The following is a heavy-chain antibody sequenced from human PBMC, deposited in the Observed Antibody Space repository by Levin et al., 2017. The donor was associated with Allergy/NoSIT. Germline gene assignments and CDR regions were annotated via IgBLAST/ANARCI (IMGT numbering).Heavy chain of an antibody. D-gene: IGHD1-26*01. Sequence: GESLKISCAASGFIFNNYAMTWVRQAPGKGLEWVSSISGSGNTTYYEDSVKGRFTISRDNSKNTLYLHLNSLRVDDTALYYCARTRRWEQHNDYWGQGTLVTVSS. CDR2: ISGSGNTT. V-gene: IGHV3-23*01. CDR1: GFIFNNYA. J-gene: IGHJ4*02. CDR3: ARTRRWEQHNDY.